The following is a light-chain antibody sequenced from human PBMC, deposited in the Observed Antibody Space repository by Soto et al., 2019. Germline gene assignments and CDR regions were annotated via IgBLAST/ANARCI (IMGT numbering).Light chain of an antibody. Sequence: DIQLTQSPSFLSASVGGRVTITCRASQGISSYLAWYQQKTGKAPKILIYDASTLQSGVPSRFRGSGSGTEFTLTISRLQPDDFATYYCQHFNSYPWTFGQGTKVDIK. J-gene: IGKJ1*01. CDR3: QHFNSYPWT. V-gene: IGKV1-9*01. CDR2: DAS. CDR1: QGISSY.